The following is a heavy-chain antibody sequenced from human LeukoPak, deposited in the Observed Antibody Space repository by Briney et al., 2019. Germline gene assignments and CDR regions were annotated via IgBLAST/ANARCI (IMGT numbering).Heavy chain of an antibody. CDR2: IYYSGST. Sequence: PSETLSLTCTVSGGSISSGGYYWSWIRQHLGKGLEWIGYIYYSGSTYYNPSLKSRVTISVDTSKNQFSLKLSSVTAADTAVYYCARVRRVRYYDFWSGYPDVWGQGTTVTVSS. J-gene: IGHJ6*02. V-gene: IGHV4-31*03. D-gene: IGHD3-3*01. CDR1: GGSISSGGYY. CDR3: ARVRRVRYYDFWSGYPDV.